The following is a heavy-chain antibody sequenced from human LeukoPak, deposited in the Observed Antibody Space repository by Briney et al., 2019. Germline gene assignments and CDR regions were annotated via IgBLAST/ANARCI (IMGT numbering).Heavy chain of an antibody. V-gene: IGHV3-21*04. D-gene: IGHD6-19*01. CDR3: ARDVGYSSGWYYYYYMDV. CDR2: ISLSSTYI. J-gene: IGHJ6*03. Sequence: GGSLRLSCAASGFTFSSYSMNWVRQAPGKGLEWVSSISLSSTYIFYADSVKGRFIVSRDNAKNSLYLQMSSLRAEDTAVYYCARDVGYSSGWYYYYYMDVWGKGTTVTVSS. CDR1: GFTFSSYS.